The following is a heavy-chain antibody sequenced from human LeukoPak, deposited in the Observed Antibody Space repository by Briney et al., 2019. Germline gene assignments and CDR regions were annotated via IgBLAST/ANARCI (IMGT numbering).Heavy chain of an antibody. J-gene: IGHJ6*03. D-gene: IGHD3-16*01. Sequence: SETLSLTCSVSGGSISSNSFYWGWIRQPPGTGLEWIGSIYYSGSTFYNSSLESRVSLSVDMSKNQLSLKLTSMTAADPAVYYCARQGADYFYYYIDVWGEGTAVAVSS. CDR3: ARQGADYFYYYIDV. CDR1: GGSISSNSFY. CDR2: IYYSGST. V-gene: IGHV4-39*01.